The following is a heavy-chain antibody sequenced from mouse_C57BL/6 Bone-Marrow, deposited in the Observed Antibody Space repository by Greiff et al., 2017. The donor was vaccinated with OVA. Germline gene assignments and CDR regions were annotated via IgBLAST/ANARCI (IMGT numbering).Heavy chain of an antibody. CDR3: ARQGSVYWYFDV. V-gene: IGHV5-6*01. J-gene: IGHJ1*03. Sequence: EVKLVESGGDLVKPGGSLKLSCAASGFTFSSYGMSWVRQTPDKRLEWVATISSGGSYTYYPDSVKGRFTISRDNAKNTLYLQMSSLKSEDTAMYYCARQGSVYWYFDVWGTGTTVTVSS. CDR1: GFTFSSYG. CDR2: ISSGGSYT.